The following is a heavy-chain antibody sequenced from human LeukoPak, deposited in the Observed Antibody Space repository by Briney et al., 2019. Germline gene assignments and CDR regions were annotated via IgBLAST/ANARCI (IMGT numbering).Heavy chain of an antibody. V-gene: IGHV3-74*01. J-gene: IGHJ4*02. CDR1: GNYW. D-gene: IGHD2-2*01. CDR3: VSFYETY. Sequence: GGSLRLSCAASGNYWMHWVRQAPGRGLVWVSHINSDGSWTSYADSVKGRFTISKDNAKNTVYLQMNNLRVEDTAVYYCVSFYETYWGRGTLVTVSS. CDR2: INSDGSWT.